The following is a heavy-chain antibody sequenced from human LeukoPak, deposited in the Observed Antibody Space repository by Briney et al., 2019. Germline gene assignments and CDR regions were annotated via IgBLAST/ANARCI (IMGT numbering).Heavy chain of an antibody. CDR3: ARDRLQLQS. Sequence: SETLSLTCTVSGGSISSSSYYWGWIRQPPGKGLEWIGYIYYTGNTNYNPSLKSRVTISVDTSKNQFSLKLSSVTAADTAVYYCARDRLQLQSWGQGTLVTVSS. CDR2: IYYTGNT. CDR1: GGSISSSSYY. V-gene: IGHV4-61*01. J-gene: IGHJ5*02. D-gene: IGHD1-1*01.